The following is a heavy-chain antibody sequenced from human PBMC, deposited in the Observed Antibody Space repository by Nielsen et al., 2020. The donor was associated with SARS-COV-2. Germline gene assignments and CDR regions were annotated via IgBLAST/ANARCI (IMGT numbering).Heavy chain of an antibody. V-gene: IGHV3-11*03. CDR2: ISSSSSYT. J-gene: IGHJ4*02. CDR1: GFTFSDYY. D-gene: IGHD2-8*01. Sequence: GESLNISCAASGFTFSDYYMSWIRQAPGKGLEWVSYISSSSSYTNYADSVKGRFTISRDNAKNSLYLQMNSLRAEDTAVYYCAILMVTDGSDYWGQGTLVTVSS. CDR3: AILMVTDGSDY.